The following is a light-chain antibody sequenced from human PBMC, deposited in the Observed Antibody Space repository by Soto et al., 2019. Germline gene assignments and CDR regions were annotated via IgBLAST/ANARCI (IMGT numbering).Light chain of an antibody. CDR2: GAS. V-gene: IGKV3-20*01. J-gene: IGKJ1*01. Sequence: EIVLTQSPGTLSLSPGERASLSCRASQSISNTLLAWYQQKPGQAPRLLIYGASNRATGIPDRFSGSGSGTDFTLTISRLEPEDFAVYYCQQYGASPETFGQGTKVDI. CDR3: QQYGASPET. CDR1: QSISNTL.